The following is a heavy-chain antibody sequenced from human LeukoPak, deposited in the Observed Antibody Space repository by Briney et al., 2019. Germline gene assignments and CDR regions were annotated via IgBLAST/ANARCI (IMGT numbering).Heavy chain of an antibody. V-gene: IGHV3-74*01. CDR2: INTDGRTT. CDR3: VRGVAVVGLDY. Sequence: PGGSLRLSCTASGFTFSNYWMHWVRQAPGKGLVWVSRINTDGRTTTYADSVKGRFTISRDNAKSTLYVQMNSLRAEDTGVCYCVRGVAVVGLDYWGQGTLVTVSS. CDR1: GFTFSNYW. J-gene: IGHJ4*02. D-gene: IGHD6-13*01.